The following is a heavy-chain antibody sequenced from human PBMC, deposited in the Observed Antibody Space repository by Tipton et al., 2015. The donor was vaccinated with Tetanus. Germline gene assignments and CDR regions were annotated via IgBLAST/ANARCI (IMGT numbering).Heavy chain of an antibody. D-gene: IGHD3-10*01. J-gene: IGHJ3*02. V-gene: IGHV4-59*01. CDR1: GGSFGNFY. CDR2: IYYSGST. Sequence: TLSLTCTISGGSFGNFYWAWIRQPPGRGLEWIGCIYYSGSTNYDPSLKSRVTISLDTSKNQFSLKMSSVTAADTAMYYCARVWFGDLFGVGAFDIWGQGTMVTVSS. CDR3: ARVWFGDLFGVGAFDI.